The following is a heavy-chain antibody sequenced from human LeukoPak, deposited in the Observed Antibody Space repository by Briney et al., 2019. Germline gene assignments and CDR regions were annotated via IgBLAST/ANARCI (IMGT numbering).Heavy chain of an antibody. CDR3: AKAGGAYDFWSGYSF. CDR2: ISGSGGST. Sequence: QPGGSLRLSCAASGFTFSSHAMSWVRQAPGKGLEWVSAISGSGGSTYYADSVKGRFTISRDNSKNTLYLQMNSLRAEDTAVYYCAKAGGAYDFWSGYSFWGQGTLVTVSS. J-gene: IGHJ4*02. CDR1: GFTFSSHA. D-gene: IGHD3-3*01. V-gene: IGHV3-23*01.